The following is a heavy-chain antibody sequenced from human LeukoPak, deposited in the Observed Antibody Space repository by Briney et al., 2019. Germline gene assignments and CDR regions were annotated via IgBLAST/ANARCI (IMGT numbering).Heavy chain of an antibody. D-gene: IGHD3-9*01. J-gene: IGHJ6*02. CDR3: AREQDVLRYFDWSSPYYYYGMDV. CDR2: ISAYNGNT. CDR1: GYTFTSYG. V-gene: IGHV1-18*01. Sequence: ASVKVSCKASGYTFTSYGISWVRQAPGQGLEWMGWISAYNGNTNYAQKLQGRVSMTTDTSTSTAYMELRSLRSDDTAVYYCAREQDVLRYFDWSSPYYYYGMDVWGQGTTVTVSS.